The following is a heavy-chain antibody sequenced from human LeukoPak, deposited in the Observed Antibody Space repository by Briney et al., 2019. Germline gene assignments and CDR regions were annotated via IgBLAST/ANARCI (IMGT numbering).Heavy chain of an antibody. V-gene: IGHV3-9*01. D-gene: IGHD6-19*01. CDR3: AKASSSSGLAPAFDI. J-gene: IGHJ3*02. CDR1: GFTFDDYA. Sequence: GGSLRLSCAASGFTFDDYAMHWVREAPGKGLEWVSGITWNRGSIGYADPVKGRFTISRDNAKNSLYLQMNSLRAEDTALYYCAKASSSSGLAPAFDIWGQGTMVTVSS. CDR2: ITWNRGSI.